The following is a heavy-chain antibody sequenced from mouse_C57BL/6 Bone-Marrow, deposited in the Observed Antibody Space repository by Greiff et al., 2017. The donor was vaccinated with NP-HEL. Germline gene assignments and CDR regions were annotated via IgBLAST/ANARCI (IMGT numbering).Heavy chain of an antibody. J-gene: IGHJ3*01. D-gene: IGHD2-3*01. V-gene: IGHV1-81*01. CDR1: GYTFTSYG. Sequence: VQLQQSGAELARPGASVKLSCKASGYTFTSYGISWVKQRTGQGLEWIGEIYPRSGNTYYNEKFKGKATLTADKSSSTAYMELRSLTSEDSAVYFGARSGWLLAFAYWGQGTLVTVSA. CDR3: ARSGWLLAFAY. CDR2: IYPRSGNT.